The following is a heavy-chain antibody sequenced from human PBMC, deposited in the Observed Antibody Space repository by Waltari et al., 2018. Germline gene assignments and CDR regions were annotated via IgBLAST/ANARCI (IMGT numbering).Heavy chain of an antibody. J-gene: IGHJ4*02. CDR3: ATAPDAFQIIN. D-gene: IGHD2-2*01. CDR1: GYTFTGYY. Sequence: QVQLVQSGAEVKKPGASVKVSCKTSGYTFTGYYMYWVRQAPGQGLEWRGWINPDSGGTAYAQKFQGRVTLTRDTSISTAYMELNRLISDDSAMYYCATAPDAFQIINWGQGTLVTVSS. CDR2: INPDSGGT. V-gene: IGHV1-2*02.